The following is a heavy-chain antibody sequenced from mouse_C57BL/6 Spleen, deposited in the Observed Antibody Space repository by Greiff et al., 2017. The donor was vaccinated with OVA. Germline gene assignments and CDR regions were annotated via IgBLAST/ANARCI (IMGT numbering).Heavy chain of an antibody. CDR3: ARSYDYGGSSYYAMDY. J-gene: IGHJ4*01. Sequence: QVQLQQSGAELARPGASVKLSCKASGYTFTSYTMHWVKQRPGQGLEWIGYINPSSGAIKYNQKFKDKATLTADKSSSPSYMQLSSMTSEDSAGYYCARSYDYGGSSYYAMDYWGQGTSVTVSS. CDR1: GYTFTSYT. CDR2: INPSSGAI. D-gene: IGHD1-1*01. V-gene: IGHV1-4*01.